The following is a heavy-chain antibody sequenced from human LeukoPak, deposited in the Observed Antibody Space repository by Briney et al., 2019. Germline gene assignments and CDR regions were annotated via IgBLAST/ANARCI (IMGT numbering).Heavy chain of an antibody. Sequence: PGGSLRLSCAASGFTFNNYGMHWVRQAPGKGLEWVAFIRYDGSDKYYADSVKGRFTISRDNSNNTLYLQMNSLRAEDTAVYYCARDPPRWYSSSSGFDYWGQGTLVTVSS. CDR1: GFTFNNYG. V-gene: IGHV3-30*02. CDR3: ARDPPRWYSSSSGFDY. CDR2: IRYDGSDK. D-gene: IGHD6-6*01. J-gene: IGHJ4*02.